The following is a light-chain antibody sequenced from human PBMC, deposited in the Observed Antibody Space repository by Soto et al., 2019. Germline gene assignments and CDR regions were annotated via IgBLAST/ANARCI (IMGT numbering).Light chain of an antibody. Sequence: EIVMTQSPATLSLSPGQRATLSCRASQSVSSKLAWYQQRPGQAPRLLIYSASTRATGIPARFSGSGSGTEFTLTISSLQSEDFAVYYCQQYGSSPITFGQGTRLEIK. CDR3: QQYGSSPIT. CDR1: QSVSSK. V-gene: IGKV3-15*01. CDR2: SAS. J-gene: IGKJ5*01.